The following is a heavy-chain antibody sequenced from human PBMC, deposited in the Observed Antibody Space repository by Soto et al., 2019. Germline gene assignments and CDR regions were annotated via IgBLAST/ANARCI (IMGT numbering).Heavy chain of an antibody. Sequence: DSVKVSCHASGYTFTRYYMHWLRQALGRGLEWMGIINPSGGSTSYAQKFQGRVTMTRDTSTSTVYMELSSLRSEDTAVYYCAGYSYGTPDEYFDYWGQGTLVTGSS. CDR3: AGYSYGTPDEYFDY. J-gene: IGHJ4*02. CDR2: INPSGGST. V-gene: IGHV1-46*01. CDR1: GYTFTRYY. D-gene: IGHD5-18*01.